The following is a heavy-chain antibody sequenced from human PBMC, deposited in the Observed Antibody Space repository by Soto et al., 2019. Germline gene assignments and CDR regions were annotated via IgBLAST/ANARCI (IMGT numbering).Heavy chain of an antibody. CDR3: AHRQTYSISRPYDAFEI. CDR1: GFSLSTSGVG. Sequence: QITLKESGPPLVKPTQTLTLTCTFSGFSLSTSGVGVGWIRQPPGKALEWLALIYWDDDKRYSPSLKSRLTLTKDTSKYQVGLTMTNMDPLDTGTYYCAHRQTYSISRPYDAFEIWGQGTMVTVSS. CDR2: IYWDDDK. V-gene: IGHV2-5*02. J-gene: IGHJ3*02. D-gene: IGHD5-18*01.